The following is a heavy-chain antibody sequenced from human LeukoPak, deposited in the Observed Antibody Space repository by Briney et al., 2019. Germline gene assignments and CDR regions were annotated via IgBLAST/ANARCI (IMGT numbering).Heavy chain of an antibody. D-gene: IGHD1-14*01. J-gene: IGHJ4*02. V-gene: IGHV4-34*01. CDR1: GGSISSYY. CDR3: ARAPVLVDTLYYFDY. CDR2: INHSGST. Sequence: PSETLSLTCTVSGGSISSYYWSWIRQPPGKGLEWIGEINHSGSTNYNPSLKSRVTISVDTSENQFSLKLSSVTAADTAVYYCARAPVLVDTLYYFDYWGQGTLVTVSS.